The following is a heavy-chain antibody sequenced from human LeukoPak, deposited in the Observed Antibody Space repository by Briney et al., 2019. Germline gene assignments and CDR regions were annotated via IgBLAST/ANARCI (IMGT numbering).Heavy chain of an antibody. CDR3: ARDVLRISYYYGSGSYWSWFDP. CDR2: ISYDGSNK. J-gene: IGHJ5*02. CDR1: GFTFSNYG. Sequence: GGSLRLSCAGSGFTFSNYGMHWVRQAPGKGLEWVAVISYDGSNKYYADSVKGRFTISRDNSKNTLYLQMNSLRAEDTAVYYCARDVLRISYYYGSGSYWSWFDPWGQGTLVTVSS. V-gene: IGHV3-30*19. D-gene: IGHD3-10*01.